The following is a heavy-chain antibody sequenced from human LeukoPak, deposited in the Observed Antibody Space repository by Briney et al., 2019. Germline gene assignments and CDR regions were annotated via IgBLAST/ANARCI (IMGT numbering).Heavy chain of an antibody. J-gene: IGHJ5*02. D-gene: IGHD5-18*01. CDR2: ISWNSGSI. V-gene: IGHV3-9*01. CDR3: ARDGDGYYS. Sequence: PGRSLRLSCAASGFTFDDYAMHWVRQAPGKGLEWVSGISWNSGSIGYADSVKGRFTISRDNAKNSLYLQMNSLRDEDTAVYYCARDGDGYYSWGQGALVTVSS. CDR1: GFTFDDYA.